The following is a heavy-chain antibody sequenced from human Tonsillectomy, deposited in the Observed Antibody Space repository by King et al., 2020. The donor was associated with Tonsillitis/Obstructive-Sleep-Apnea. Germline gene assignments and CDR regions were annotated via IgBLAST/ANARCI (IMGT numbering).Heavy chain of an antibody. CDR2: SYYSGNT. D-gene: IGHD5-12*01. Sequence: MQLQESGPGLVKPSETLSLTCTVSGGSISSSSYYWGWIRQPPGKGLEWIGSSYYSGNTYYNPSLKSRVLISVDTSKNQFSLKLSSVTAADTAVYYCARGVYSGYDRGAFDIWGQGTMVTVSS. J-gene: IGHJ3*02. CDR3: ARGVYSGYDRGAFDI. V-gene: IGHV4-39*01. CDR1: GGSISSSSYY.